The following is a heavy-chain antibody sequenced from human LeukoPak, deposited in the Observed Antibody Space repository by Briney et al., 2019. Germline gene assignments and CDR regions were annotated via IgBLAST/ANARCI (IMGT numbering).Heavy chain of an antibody. Sequence: SETVSLTCTVSGGSISGYYWSWIRQPPGRGLEWIGYMYYSGSTTYNPSLKSRVTISVDTSKNQFSLKLTSVTAADTAVYYCARFHCSTTSCYRWFDPWGQGALVTVSS. D-gene: IGHD2-2*01. V-gene: IGHV4-59*01. CDR3: ARFHCSTTSCYRWFDP. CDR1: GGSISGYY. J-gene: IGHJ5*02. CDR2: MYYSGST.